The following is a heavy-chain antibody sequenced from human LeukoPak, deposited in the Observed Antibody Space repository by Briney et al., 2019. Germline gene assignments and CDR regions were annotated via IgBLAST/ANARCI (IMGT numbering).Heavy chain of an antibody. J-gene: IGHJ6*03. V-gene: IGHV3-74*01. Sequence: PGGSLRLSCAASGFTFNIHWMHWVRQAPGKGLVWVSGISGDGSDPRYAESVKGRFTISRDNGKNTLCLQMNSLRNEDTALYYCARELGDMDVWGKGTTVTVSS. CDR2: ISGDGSDP. D-gene: IGHD3-3*01. CDR3: ARELGDMDV. CDR1: GFTFNIHW.